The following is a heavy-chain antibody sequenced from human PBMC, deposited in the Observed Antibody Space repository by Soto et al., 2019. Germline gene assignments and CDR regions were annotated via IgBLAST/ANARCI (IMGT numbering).Heavy chain of an antibody. CDR2: INSDGSST. V-gene: IGHV3-74*01. J-gene: IGHJ6*03. Sequence: EVQLVESGGGLVQPGGSLRLSCAASGFTFSSYWMHWVRQAPGKGLVWVSRINSDGSSTSYADSVKGRFTISRDNAKNTLYLQMNSMRAEDTAVHYCARDRGTHRIMITFGGIYYMDVWGKGTTVTVSS. CDR3: ARDRGTHRIMITFGGIYYMDV. CDR1: GFTFSSYW. D-gene: IGHD3-16*01.